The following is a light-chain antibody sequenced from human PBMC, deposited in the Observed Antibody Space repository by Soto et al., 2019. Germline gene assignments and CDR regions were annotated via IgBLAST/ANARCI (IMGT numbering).Light chain of an antibody. V-gene: IGLV2-14*01. CDR3: GSYTSSSTLLYV. CDR1: SSDVGGYNY. CDR2: DVS. Sequence: QSALTQPASVSGSPGQSITISCTGTSSDVGGYNYVSWYQQHPGKAPKLMIYDVSNRPSGVSNRFSGSKSGNTASLTISGLQAEDEADYDCGSYTSSSTLLYVFGTGTKVTVL. J-gene: IGLJ1*01.